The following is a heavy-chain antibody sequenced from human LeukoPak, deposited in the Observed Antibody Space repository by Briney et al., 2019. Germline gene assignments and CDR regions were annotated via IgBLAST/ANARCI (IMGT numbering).Heavy chain of an antibody. D-gene: IGHD6-13*01. J-gene: IGHJ4*02. Sequence: SETLSLTCTVSGGSMSSYYWSWIRQPPGKGLEWIGYIYYSGGTNYNPSLKSRVTISVDTSKNQFSLNLSSVTAADTAVYYCARQTYSSSLTPLDYWGQGTLVTVSS. V-gene: IGHV4-59*08. CDR2: IYYSGGT. CDR3: ARQTYSSSLTPLDY. CDR1: GGSMSSYY.